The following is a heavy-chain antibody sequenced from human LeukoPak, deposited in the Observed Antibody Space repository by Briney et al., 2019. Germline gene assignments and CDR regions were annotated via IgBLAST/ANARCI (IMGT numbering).Heavy chain of an antibody. CDR3: ASAQTYDYYDSSGYAFDI. J-gene: IGHJ3*02. D-gene: IGHD3-22*01. V-gene: IGHV3-48*03. CDR1: GFTFSSYE. CDR2: ISSSGSTI. Sequence: GGSLRLSCAASGFTFSSYEMNWVRQAPGKGLEWVSYISSSGSTIYYADSVKGRFTISRDNAKNSLYLQMNSLRAEDTAVYYCASAQTYDYYDSSGYAFDIWGQGTMVTVSS.